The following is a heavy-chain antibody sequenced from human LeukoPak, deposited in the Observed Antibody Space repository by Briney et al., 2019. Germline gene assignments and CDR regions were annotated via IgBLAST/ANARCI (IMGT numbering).Heavy chain of an antibody. CDR3: AKARVLYFYDTSGYYN. CDR2: IWYDGSDK. CDR1: GFTFSSYG. J-gene: IGHJ4*02. D-gene: IGHD3-22*01. Sequence: PGRSLRLSCAASGFTFSSYGMHWVRQAPXXXXXXXXIIWYDGSDKYYADSVKGRFTISRDNTKNTLYLQINSLRAEDTAVYYCAKARVLYFYDTSGYYNWGQGTLVTVSS. V-gene: IGHV3-33*06.